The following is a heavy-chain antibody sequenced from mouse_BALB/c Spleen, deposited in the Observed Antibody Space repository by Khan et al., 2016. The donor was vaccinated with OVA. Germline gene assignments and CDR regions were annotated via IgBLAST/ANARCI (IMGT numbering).Heavy chain of an antibody. D-gene: IGHD1-1*01. J-gene: IGHJ3*01. CDR1: GFTFSTYG. CDR3: ARLAYYYNSEGFAY. Sequence: EVELVESGGDFVRPGGSLKLSCAASGFTFSTYGMSWVRQTPDKRLEWVATINTGGAYTYYPATVKGRFTISRDNAKNTLYLQLSSLKSEDTAIYYCARLAYYYNSEGFAYWGRGTLVTVSA. V-gene: IGHV5-6*01. CDR2: INTGGAYT.